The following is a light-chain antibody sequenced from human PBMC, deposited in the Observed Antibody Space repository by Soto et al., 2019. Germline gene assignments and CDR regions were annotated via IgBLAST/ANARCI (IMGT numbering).Light chain of an antibody. Sequence: DIPMTQSPATLSASVGDRVTITCRASQSIRSWLAWYQQKTGKVPKLLIDDASSLESGVPSRCSGSGSGTEFTLNISSMQPDDFATYYCQEYNTYPWTFGQGNKVEIK. CDR3: QEYNTYPWT. CDR2: DAS. CDR1: QSIRSW. V-gene: IGKV1-5*01. J-gene: IGKJ1*01.